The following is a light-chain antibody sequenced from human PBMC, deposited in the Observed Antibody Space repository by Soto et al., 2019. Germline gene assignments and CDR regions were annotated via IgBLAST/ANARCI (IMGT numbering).Light chain of an antibody. CDR1: SSNIGAGYD. CDR3: HSYDNTLSAL. Sequence: QSVLTQPPSVSGAPGQRVTISCTGSSSNIGAGYDVHWYQQLPGTAPQLLIYGNNNRPSGVPDRFSGSKSGTSASLAITGLQAEDEADYYCHSYDNTLSALFGGGTQLTVL. J-gene: IGLJ7*01. V-gene: IGLV1-40*01. CDR2: GNN.